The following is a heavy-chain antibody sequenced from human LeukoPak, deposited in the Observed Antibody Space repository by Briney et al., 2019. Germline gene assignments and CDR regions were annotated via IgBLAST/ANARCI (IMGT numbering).Heavy chain of an antibody. CDR2: ISGSGGST. V-gene: IGHV3-23*01. CDR1: GFTFSSYA. Sequence: GGSLRLSCAASGFTFSSYAMSWVRQAPGKGLEWVSAISGSGGSTYYADSVKGRFTISRDNSKSTLYLQMNSLRAEDTAVYYCARRAGGYSGYDQDYWGQGTLVTVSS. J-gene: IGHJ4*02. CDR3: ARRAGGYSGYDQDY. D-gene: IGHD5-12*01.